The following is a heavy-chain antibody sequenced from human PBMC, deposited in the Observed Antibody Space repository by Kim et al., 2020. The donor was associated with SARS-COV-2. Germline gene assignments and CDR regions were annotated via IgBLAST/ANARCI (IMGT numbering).Heavy chain of an antibody. Sequence: SLKSRVTRSVDTSKNQFSLKLSSVTAADTAVYYCARGRSIFGVVTAPFDPWGQGTLVTVSS. CDR3: ARGRSIFGVVTAPFDP. J-gene: IGHJ5*02. V-gene: IGHV4-59*09. D-gene: IGHD3-3*01.